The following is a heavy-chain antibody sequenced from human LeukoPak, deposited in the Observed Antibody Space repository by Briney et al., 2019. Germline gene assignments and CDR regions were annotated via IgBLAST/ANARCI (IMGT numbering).Heavy chain of an antibody. D-gene: IGHD5/OR15-5a*01. V-gene: IGHV1-2*02. J-gene: IGHJ5*02. CDR1: GYTFTGYY. Sequence: ASVTVSCKASGYTFTGYYMHWVRQAPGQGLEWMGWINHNSGGTNYAQRFQGRVTITRDTSISTAYMELSRLRSDDTDVYFCARGTPPHGVYGVWFDPWGEGTLVTVSS. CDR2: INHNSGGT. CDR3: ARGTPPHGVYGVWFDP.